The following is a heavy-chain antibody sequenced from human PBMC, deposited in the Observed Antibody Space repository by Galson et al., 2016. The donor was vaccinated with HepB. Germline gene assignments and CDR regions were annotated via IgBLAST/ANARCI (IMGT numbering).Heavy chain of an antibody. CDR3: ATVSGPLDY. Sequence: SLRLSCAASGFTFSRYWMHWVRQAPGKGLVWVSRINSDGTITTYADSVKGRFTISRDNAKNTLYLQMNSLRAEDTAFYYCATVSGPLDYWGQGTLVTVSS. CDR2: INSDGTIT. CDR1: GFTFSRYW. J-gene: IGHJ4*02. V-gene: IGHV3-74*03. D-gene: IGHD3-16*01.